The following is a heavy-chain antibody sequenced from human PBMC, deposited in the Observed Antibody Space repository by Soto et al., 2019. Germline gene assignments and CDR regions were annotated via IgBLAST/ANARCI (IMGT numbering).Heavy chain of an antibody. CDR1: GGSISSSSYY. D-gene: IGHD6-19*01. CDR2: IYYSGNT. Sequence: QLQLQESGPGLVKPSETLSLTCSVSGGSISSSSYYWGWLRQPPVKGLEWVGSIYYSGNTYYNASLKSRVTISVDTSKNQFSLHLSSVTAAATAVYYCARILWSSGWSRFDPWGQGTLVIVSS. V-gene: IGHV4-39*01. CDR3: ARILWSSGWSRFDP. J-gene: IGHJ5*02.